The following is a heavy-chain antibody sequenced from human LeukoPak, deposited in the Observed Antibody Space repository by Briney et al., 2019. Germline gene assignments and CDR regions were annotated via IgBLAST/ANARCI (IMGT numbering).Heavy chain of an antibody. CDR2: IYYSGST. CDR1: GGSISSYY. V-gene: IGHV4-59*08. Sequence: PSETLSLTCAVSGGSISSYYWSWIRQPPGKGLEWIGYIYYSGSTNYNPSLKSRVTISVDTSKNQFSLKLSSVTAADTAVYYCARIPGFGEPNDAFDIWGQGTMVTVSS. J-gene: IGHJ3*02. CDR3: ARIPGFGEPNDAFDI. D-gene: IGHD3-10*01.